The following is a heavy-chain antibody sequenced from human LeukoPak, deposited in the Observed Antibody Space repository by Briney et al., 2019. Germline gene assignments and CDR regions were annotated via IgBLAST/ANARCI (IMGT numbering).Heavy chain of an antibody. CDR3: ARDAVVAGTGYYCYYGMDV. Sequence: GGSLRLSCAASGFTVSSNYMSWVRQAPGKGLEWVSVIYSGGSTYYADSVKGRFTISRDNSKNTLYLQMNSLRGEDTAVYYCARDAVVAGTGYYCYYGMDVWGQGTTVTVSS. CDR2: IYSGGST. D-gene: IGHD6-19*01. V-gene: IGHV3-53*01. J-gene: IGHJ6*02. CDR1: GFTVSSNY.